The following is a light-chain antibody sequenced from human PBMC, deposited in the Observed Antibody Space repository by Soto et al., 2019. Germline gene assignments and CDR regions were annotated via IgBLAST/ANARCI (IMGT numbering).Light chain of an antibody. Sequence: DIQMTHSPSTVSASVVYRVTITFRASQSISRRLALYQQKPGKAPNLLIYDASKLRTGVPSRFSGSGSGTGFTLIISSLQPEDLATYYCQKYNSYSLTFGPGTKVDIK. CDR3: QKYNSYSLT. J-gene: IGKJ3*01. CDR1: QSISRR. V-gene: IGKV1-5*01. CDR2: DAS.